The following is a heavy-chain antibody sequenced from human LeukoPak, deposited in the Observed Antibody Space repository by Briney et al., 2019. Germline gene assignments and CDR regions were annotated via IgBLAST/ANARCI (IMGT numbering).Heavy chain of an antibody. CDR1: GFTFSSYA. V-gene: IGHV3-23*01. Sequence: GGSLRPSCAASGFTFSSYAMSWVRQAPGKGLEWVSAISGSGGSTYYADSVKGRFTISRDNSKNTLYLQMNSLRAEDTAVYYCARGYCSGGSCYSEGVYFDYWGQGTLVTVSS. D-gene: IGHD2-15*01. CDR2: ISGSGGST. CDR3: ARGYCSGGSCYSEGVYFDY. J-gene: IGHJ4*02.